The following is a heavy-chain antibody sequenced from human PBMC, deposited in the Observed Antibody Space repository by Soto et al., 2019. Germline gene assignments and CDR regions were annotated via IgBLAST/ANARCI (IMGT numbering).Heavy chain of an antibody. CDR3: ARCDVCYPGGDDAFDL. CDR2: IIPMFGTT. Sequence: QVQLVQSGAEVMKPGSSVKVSCKTSGGTFSSHALTWLRQAPGQGLEWMGGIIPMFGTTYTSQKFQGRVAISADETTSTLELSSLRSEDTAVYFCARCDVCYPGGDDAFDLWGQGTTVIVSS. CDR1: GGTFSSHA. J-gene: IGHJ3*01. D-gene: IGHD2-21*02. V-gene: IGHV1-69*01.